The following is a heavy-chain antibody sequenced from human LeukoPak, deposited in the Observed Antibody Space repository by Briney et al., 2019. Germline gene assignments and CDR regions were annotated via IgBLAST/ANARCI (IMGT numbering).Heavy chain of an antibody. V-gene: IGHV4-59*01. J-gene: IGHJ4*02. CDR1: GGSISSDY. CDR3: ARGQTIVGATGDF. CDR2: IYYSGRT. D-gene: IGHD1-26*01. Sequence: SETLSLTCTVSGGSISSDYWSWIRQPPGKGLEWIGYIYYSGRTYYNPSLKSRITISVDTSKNQFSLKLSSVTAADTAVYYCARGQTIVGATGDFWGQGTLVTVSS.